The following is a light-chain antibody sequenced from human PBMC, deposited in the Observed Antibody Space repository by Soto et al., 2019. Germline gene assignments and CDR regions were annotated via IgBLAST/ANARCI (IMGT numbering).Light chain of an antibody. CDR2: DAS. Sequence: EIVLTQSPGTLSLSPGERATHSCRASQSVSNNYLAWYQQKPGQAPRLLIYDASTRATGIPARFSGSGSGTDFTLTIGSLEPEDFAIYYCQQRSNWPITFGQGTRLEI. V-gene: IGKV3-11*01. J-gene: IGKJ5*01. CDR3: QQRSNWPIT. CDR1: QSVSNNY.